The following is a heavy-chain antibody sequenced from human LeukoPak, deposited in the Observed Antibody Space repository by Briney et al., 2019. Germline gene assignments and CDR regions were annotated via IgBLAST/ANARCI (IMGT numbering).Heavy chain of an antibody. V-gene: IGHV3-53*01. CDR1: GFTVSSNY. CDR2: IYSGGST. Sequence: GGSLRLSCAASGFTVSSNYMSWVRQAPGKGLEWVSVIYSGGSTYYADSVKGRFTISRDNSKNTLYLQMNSLRAEDTAVYYCAKSLRSGGSCYDYWGQGTLVTVSS. J-gene: IGHJ4*02. D-gene: IGHD2-15*01. CDR3: AKSLRSGGSCYDY.